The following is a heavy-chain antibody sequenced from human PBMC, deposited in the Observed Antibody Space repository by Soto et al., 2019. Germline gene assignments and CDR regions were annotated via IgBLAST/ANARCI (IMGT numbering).Heavy chain of an antibody. V-gene: IGHV1-18*04. CDR3: ARDYNSRGYFDH. CDR1: GYTFSSYG. CDR2: INGYRGRT. J-gene: IGHJ4*02. D-gene: IGHD1-1*01. Sequence: QVQLVQSGAEVKNPAASVRVSCKASGYTFSSYGISWVRQAPGRGLEGMGWINGYRGRTNYAQDFQGRVSMTTEKSTSTVDMEPRSLTSGDTALYYCARDYNSRGYFDHWGQGSPVTVSS.